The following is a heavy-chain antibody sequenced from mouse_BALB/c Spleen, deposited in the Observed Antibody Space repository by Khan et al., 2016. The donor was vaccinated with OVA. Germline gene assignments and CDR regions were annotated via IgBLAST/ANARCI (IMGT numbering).Heavy chain of an antibody. CDR1: GYSITRDYA. CDR3: ASERGRYYAMDY. Sequence: EVQLQESGPGLVKPSQSLSLTCTVTGYSITRDYAWNWIRQFPGNKLEWMGYITNSGSTNYNPSLKSRLSITRDPSKNQFFLQLNSVTTEDTATDYCASERGRYYAMDYWGQGTSVTVSS. V-gene: IGHV3-2*02. D-gene: IGHD4-1*01. CDR2: ITNSGST. J-gene: IGHJ4*01.